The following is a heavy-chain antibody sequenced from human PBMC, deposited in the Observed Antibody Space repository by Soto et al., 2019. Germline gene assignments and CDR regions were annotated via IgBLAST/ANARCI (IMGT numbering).Heavy chain of an antibody. D-gene: IGHD1-26*01. Sequence: GGSLRLSCAASGFIFENFGMSWVRQAPGKGLEWISSISGSGFKKYYADSVKGRFTISRDNSKSAVYLELNNLSAEDTAVYHCAKNQGVELVPLATVDWFDPWGQGSVVTVS. CDR3: AKNQGVELVPLATVDWFDP. V-gene: IGHV3-23*01. CDR1: GFIFENFG. J-gene: IGHJ5*02. CDR2: ISGSGFKK.